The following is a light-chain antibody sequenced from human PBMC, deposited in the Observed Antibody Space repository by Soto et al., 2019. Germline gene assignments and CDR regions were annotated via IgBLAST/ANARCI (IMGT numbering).Light chain of an antibody. CDR1: QSILHSSNNKNY. Sequence: DIVMTQSPDSLVVSLGERATINCKSSQSILHSSNNKNYLTWYQQKPGQPPKLLIYWASTRESGVPDRFSGSGAGTDFTLTISSLQAEDVAVYYCQQYYITPYTFGQGTRLEIK. CDR2: WAS. CDR3: QQYYITPYT. V-gene: IGKV4-1*01. J-gene: IGKJ2*01.